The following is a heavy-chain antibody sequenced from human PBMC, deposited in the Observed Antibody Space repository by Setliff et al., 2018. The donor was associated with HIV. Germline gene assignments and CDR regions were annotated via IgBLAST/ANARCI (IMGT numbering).Heavy chain of an antibody. CDR1: GYTFTTYG. Sequence: ASVKVSCKASGYTFTTYGISWVRQAPGQGFELMGWINTETGNPMYAQGFRGRFVFSLDTSASTTYLQINSLKAEDTAMYYCARVGSYWSTFDYWGQGALVTVSS. D-gene: IGHD1-26*01. J-gene: IGHJ4*02. V-gene: IGHV7-4-1*02. CDR2: INTETGNP. CDR3: ARVGSYWSTFDY.